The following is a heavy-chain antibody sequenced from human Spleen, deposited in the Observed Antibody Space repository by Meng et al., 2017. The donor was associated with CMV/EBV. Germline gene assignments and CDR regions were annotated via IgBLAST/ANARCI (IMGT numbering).Heavy chain of an antibody. CDR3: ARGRSSGSHYIFDY. CDR1: GFSLSNARMG. D-gene: IGHD3-10*01. Sequence: SGPTLVKPTETLTLTCTVSGFSLSNARMGVSWIRQPPGKGLEWIGYIYYSGSTNYNPSLKSRVTISVDTSKNQCSLRLSSVTAADTAVYYCARGRSSGSHYIFDYWGQGTLVTVSS. CDR2: IYYSGST. J-gene: IGHJ4*02. V-gene: IGHV4-61*01.